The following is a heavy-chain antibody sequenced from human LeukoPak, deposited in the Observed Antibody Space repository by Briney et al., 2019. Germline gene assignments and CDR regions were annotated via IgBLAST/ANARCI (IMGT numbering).Heavy chain of an antibody. CDR1: GFTFSDYY. Sequence: GGSLRLSCAASGFTFSDYYMSWIRQAPGKGLEWVSYISSSGSTIYYADSVKGRFTISRDDAKNSLYLQMNSLRAEDTAVYYCARVCYDSSGYPDAFDIWGQGTMVTVSS. CDR3: ARVCYDSSGYPDAFDI. V-gene: IGHV3-11*01. J-gene: IGHJ3*02. D-gene: IGHD3-22*01. CDR2: ISSSGSTI.